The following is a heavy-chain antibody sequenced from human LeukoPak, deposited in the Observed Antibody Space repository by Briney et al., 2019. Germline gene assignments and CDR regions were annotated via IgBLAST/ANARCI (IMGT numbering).Heavy chain of an antibody. J-gene: IGHJ5*02. D-gene: IGHD6-6*01. Sequence: PGGSLRLSCAASGFTFSSYSMNWVRQAPGKGLEWVSSISSSSSYIYYADSVKGRFTISRDNAKNSLYLQMNSLRAEDTAVYYCARVHLWYSSSSGADWFDPWGQGTLVTVSS. CDR2: ISSSSSYI. CDR1: GFTFSSYS. V-gene: IGHV3-21*01. CDR3: ARVHLWYSSSSGADWFDP.